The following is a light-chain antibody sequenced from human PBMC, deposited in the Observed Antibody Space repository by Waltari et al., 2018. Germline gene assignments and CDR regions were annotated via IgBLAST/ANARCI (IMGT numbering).Light chain of an antibody. CDR2: EGS. CDR1: SSDVGSYNL. CDR3: CSYAGSSAAV. J-gene: IGLJ7*01. Sequence: QSALTQPASVSGSPGQSITISCTGTSSDVGSYNLVSWYQQHPGKAPKLMIYEGSKRPSGVSNRFSGSKSGNTASLTISGLQAGDEADYYCCSYAGSSAAVFGGGTQLTVL. V-gene: IGLV2-23*01.